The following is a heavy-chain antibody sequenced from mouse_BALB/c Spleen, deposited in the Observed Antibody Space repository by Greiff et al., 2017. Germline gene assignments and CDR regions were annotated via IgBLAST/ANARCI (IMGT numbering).Heavy chain of an antibody. CDR3: ARRIGVRRALDY. Sequence: EVQLQESGAELVKPGASVKLSCTASRFNIKDTYMHWVKQRPEQGLEWIGRIDPANGNTKYDPKFQGKATITADTSSNTAYLQLSSLTSEDTAVYYCARRIGVRRALDYWGQGTTLTVSS. J-gene: IGHJ2*01. CDR2: IDPANGNT. CDR1: RFNIKDTY. D-gene: IGHD2-14*01. V-gene: IGHV14-3*02.